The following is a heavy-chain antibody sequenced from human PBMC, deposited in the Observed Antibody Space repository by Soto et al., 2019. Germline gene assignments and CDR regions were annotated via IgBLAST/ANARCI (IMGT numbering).Heavy chain of an antibody. J-gene: IGHJ4*01. D-gene: IGHD3-10*01. Sequence: RLCCAACRFTVRTYGMHWFRQATGKGLEWVAVIWYDGSHEYYADSVKGRFTIFRDNSKNTLYLQMNSLRAEDTAVYYCARDFGDYLAEGTLVTVSS. CDR3: ARDFGDY. V-gene: IGHV3-33*01. CDR2: IWYDGSHE. CDR1: RFTVRTYG.